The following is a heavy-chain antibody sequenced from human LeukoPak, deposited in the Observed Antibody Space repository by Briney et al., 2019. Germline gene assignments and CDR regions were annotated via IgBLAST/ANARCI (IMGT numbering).Heavy chain of an antibody. CDR2: ISTSSNTI. V-gene: IGHV3-48*01. D-gene: IGHD3-10*01. CDR1: GFTFSDYN. CDR3: SRDLGLPGV. J-gene: IGHJ3*01. Sequence: GGSLRLPCAASGFTFSDYNMHWVRQAPGTGLEWVSYISTSSNTIYYADSVKGRFTISRDNAKNSLFLQMNSLRAEDTAVYYCSRDLGLPGVWGQGTVVTVSS.